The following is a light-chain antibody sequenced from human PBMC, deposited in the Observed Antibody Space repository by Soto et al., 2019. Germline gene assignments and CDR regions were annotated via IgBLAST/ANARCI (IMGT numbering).Light chain of an antibody. CDR2: ETS. CDR1: NSNIGAGYG. Sequence: QSVMTQPPSVSGAPGQRVTLSCTGSNSNIGAGYGVQWYQQLPGAGPRLVMFETSNRPSGVPDRFSGSKSGTSASLAITGLQAEDEADYFCQSYDNSLSAVVFGGGTKLTVL. V-gene: IGLV1-40*01. J-gene: IGLJ3*02. CDR3: QSYDNSLSAVV.